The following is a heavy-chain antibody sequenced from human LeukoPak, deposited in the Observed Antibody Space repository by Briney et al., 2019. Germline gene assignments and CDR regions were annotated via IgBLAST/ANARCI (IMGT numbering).Heavy chain of an antibody. CDR2: ISGSGGST. D-gene: IGHD3-10*02. CDR3: AELGITMIGGV. Sequence: GGSLRLSCAASGFTFSTFAMHWVRLSPGKGLEWVSAISGSGGSTYYADSVKGRFTISRDNAKNSLYLQMNSLRAEDTAVYYCAELGITMIGGVWGKGTTVTISS. CDR1: GFTFSTFA. V-gene: IGHV3-23*01. J-gene: IGHJ6*04.